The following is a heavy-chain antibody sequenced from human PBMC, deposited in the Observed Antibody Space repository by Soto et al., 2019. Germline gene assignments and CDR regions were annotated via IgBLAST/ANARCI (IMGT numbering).Heavy chain of an antibody. J-gene: IGHJ5*02. D-gene: IGHD5-18*01. Sequence: ASVKVSCKASGYTFTSYAMHWVRQAPGQRLEWMGWIDVGSGNTKYSQKFQERVTITRDMSTSTAYMELSSLRSEDTAVYYCAADPQIQLWLDNWFDPWGQGTLVTVSS. CDR1: GYTFTSYA. CDR2: IDVGSGNT. CDR3: AADPQIQLWLDNWFDP. V-gene: IGHV1-3*01.